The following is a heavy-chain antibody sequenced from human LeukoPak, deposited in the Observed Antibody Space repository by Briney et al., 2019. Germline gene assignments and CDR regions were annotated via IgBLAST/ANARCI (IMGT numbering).Heavy chain of an antibody. V-gene: IGHV3-23*01. CDR1: GFTFSNYA. CDR2: ISSGDIT. Sequence: GGSLRLSCAASGFTFSNYAMSWVRQAPGKGLEWVSAISSGDITYYADSAKGRFTISRDNSKNTLYLQMNSLRAEDTAVYYCANGGFPRTNFDYWGQGTLVTVSS. J-gene: IGHJ4*02. CDR3: ANGGFPRTNFDY. D-gene: IGHD1-14*01.